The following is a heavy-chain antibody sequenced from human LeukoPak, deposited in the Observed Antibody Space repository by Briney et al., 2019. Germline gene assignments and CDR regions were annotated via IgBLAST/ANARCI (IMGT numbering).Heavy chain of an antibody. CDR3: ARVDTPRSSSDC. V-gene: IGHV3-21*03. CDR2: ISSSSSYI. J-gene: IGHJ4*02. D-gene: IGHD6-6*01. CDR1: GFTFSSCA. Sequence: GGSLRLSCAASGFTFSSCAMNWVRHAPGKGLEWVSSISSSSSYIYYADSVKGRFTISRDNAKNSLFLQMNSLRAEDTAVYYCARVDTPRSSSDCWGQGTLVTVSS.